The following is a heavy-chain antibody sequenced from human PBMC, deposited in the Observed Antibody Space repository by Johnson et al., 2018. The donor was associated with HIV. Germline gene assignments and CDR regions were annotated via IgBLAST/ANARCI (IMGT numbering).Heavy chain of an antibody. CDR3: ARDTFAGAYGDWPDAFDI. V-gene: IGHV3-30*14. Sequence: VQLVESGGGVVQPGRSLRLSCAASGFTFSSYAMHWVRQAPGTGLEWVAVISYDGSNKYYADSVKARFTIPRDNSNNTLYLQMNSLTVEDTAVYYCARDTFAGAYGDWPDAFDIWGQGTMVTVSS. D-gene: IGHD4-17*01. J-gene: IGHJ3*02. CDR1: GFTFSSYA. CDR2: ISYDGSNK.